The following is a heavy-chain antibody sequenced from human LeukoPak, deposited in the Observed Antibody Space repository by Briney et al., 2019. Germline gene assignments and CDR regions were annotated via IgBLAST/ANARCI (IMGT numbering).Heavy chain of an antibody. V-gene: IGHV3-66*01. CDR1: GFTFRSYS. Sequence: GGSLRLSCAASGFTFRSYSIHWVRQAPGKGLEWVSVFFSGGSTHYADSVRGRFIISRDDSKNTVFLQMNSLRTEDTAVYYCARDKSGDTIAAADTYFDYWGQGTLATVSS. CDR3: ARDKSGDTIAAADTYFDY. CDR2: FFSGGST. J-gene: IGHJ4*02. D-gene: IGHD6-13*01.